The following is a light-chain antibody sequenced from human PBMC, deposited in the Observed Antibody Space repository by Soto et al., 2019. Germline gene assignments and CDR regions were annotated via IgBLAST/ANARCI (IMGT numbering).Light chain of an antibody. Sequence: QSVLTQPPSASGTPGQTVTISCSGSSSNIGSHSVNWYQQLPGTAPKLIIYKNNQRPSGVPDRFSDSKSGTSASLAISGLQSGDEADYYCAAWDDSLNGPVFGGGTQLT. CDR1: SSNIGSHS. CDR3: AAWDDSLNGPV. V-gene: IGLV1-44*01. CDR2: KNN. J-gene: IGLJ3*02.